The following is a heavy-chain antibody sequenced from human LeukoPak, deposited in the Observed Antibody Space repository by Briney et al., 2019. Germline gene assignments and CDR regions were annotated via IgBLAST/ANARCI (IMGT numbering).Heavy chain of an antibody. Sequence: ASVKVSCKASGYTFTDYNIHWVRQAPGQGLEWMGWISPNSGGTNYAQKFQGRVTMTRDTSITTAYMELSRLRSDDTAMYYCARADYGDYPPFDPWGEGSVVTVSS. CDR1: GYTFTDYN. V-gene: IGHV1-2*02. CDR2: ISPNSGGT. CDR3: ARADYGDYPPFDP. D-gene: IGHD4-17*01. J-gene: IGHJ5*02.